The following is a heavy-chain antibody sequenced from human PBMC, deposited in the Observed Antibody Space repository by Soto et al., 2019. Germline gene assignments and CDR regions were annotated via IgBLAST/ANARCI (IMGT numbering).Heavy chain of an antibody. CDR3: ARDISYCGGDSVTSIGY. CDR1: GYTFTSYY. CDR2: INPSGGST. D-gene: IGHD2-21*02. Sequence: GASVKVSCKASGYTFTSYYMHWARQAPGQGLEWMGIINPSGGSTSYAQKFQGRVTMTRDTSTSTVYMELSSLRSEDTAVYYCARDISYCGGDSVTSIGYWGQGTLVTVSS. V-gene: IGHV1-46*01. J-gene: IGHJ4*02.